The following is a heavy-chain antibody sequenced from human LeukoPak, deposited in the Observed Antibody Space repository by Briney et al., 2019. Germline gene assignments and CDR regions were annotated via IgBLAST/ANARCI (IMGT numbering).Heavy chain of an antibody. CDR3: ARDSPAYCSGNNCYNWYFDL. D-gene: IGHD2-15*01. CDR2: IHCSGES. Sequence: SETLSLTCAVSGGSISGRNWWNWVRQPPGKGLEWIGEIHCSGESNYNPSLKSRVTLSIDKSTNQFSLKLSSVTAADTAIYYCARDSPAYCSGNNCYNWYFDLWGRGILITVSS. CDR1: GGSISGRNW. J-gene: IGHJ2*01. V-gene: IGHV4-4*02.